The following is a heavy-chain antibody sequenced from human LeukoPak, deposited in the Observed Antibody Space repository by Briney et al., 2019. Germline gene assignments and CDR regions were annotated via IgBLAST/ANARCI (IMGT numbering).Heavy chain of an antibody. D-gene: IGHD4-17*01. V-gene: IGHV3-23*01. CDR1: GFTFSSYA. CDR2: ITGGGSST. CDR3: AKGRWTTVTTLAFDI. Sequence: GGSLRLSCAASGFTFSSYAMSWVRQAPGKGLEWVSAITGGGSSTYYADSVKARFTISRDNSKNTLYLQMNSLRTEDTAVYYCAKGRWTTVTTLAFDIWGQGTMVTVSS. J-gene: IGHJ3*02.